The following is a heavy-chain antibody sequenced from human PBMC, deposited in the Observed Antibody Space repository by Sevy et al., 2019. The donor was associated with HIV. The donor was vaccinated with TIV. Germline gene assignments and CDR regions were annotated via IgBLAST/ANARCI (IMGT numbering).Heavy chain of an antibody. Sequence: GGSLRLSCAASGFTFSSYWMSWVRQAPGKGLEWVANIKQDGSEKYYVDSLKGRFTISRDNAKNSLYLQMNSLRAEDTAVYYCARDTGVGAYDYWGQGTLVTVSS. CDR2: IKQDGSEK. D-gene: IGHD1-26*01. J-gene: IGHJ4*02. CDR3: ARDTGVGAYDY. CDR1: GFTFSSYW. V-gene: IGHV3-7*01.